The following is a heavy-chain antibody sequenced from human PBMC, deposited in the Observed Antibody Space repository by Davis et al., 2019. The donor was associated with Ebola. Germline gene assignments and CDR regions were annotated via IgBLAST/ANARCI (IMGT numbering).Heavy chain of an antibody. CDR1: GFTFSTYS. J-gene: IGHJ4*02. CDR2: ISRSSSDI. D-gene: IGHD1-1*01. Sequence: GESLKISCAASGFTFSTYSMNWVRQAPGKGLEWVSSISRSSSDIYYADSVKGRFTISRDNAKNSLYLQMTNLRADDTAVYYCARYVKARTTRYYFDCWGQGTLVTVSS. V-gene: IGHV3-21*04. CDR3: ARYVKARTTRYYFDC.